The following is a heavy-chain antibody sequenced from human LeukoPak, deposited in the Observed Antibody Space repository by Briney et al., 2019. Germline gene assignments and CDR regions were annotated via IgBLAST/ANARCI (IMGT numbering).Heavy chain of an antibody. CDR1: GFTFSSYA. CDR2: ISSNGGST. V-gene: IGHV3-64D*06. CDR3: VRGDVLLWFGELLGTPSDFDY. Sequence: GGSLRLSCSASGFTFSSYAMHWVRQAPGKGLEYVSAISSNGGSTYYADSVKGRFTISRDNSKNTLYLQMSSLRAEDTDVYYCVRGDVLLWFGELLGTPSDFDYWGQGTLVTVSS. J-gene: IGHJ4*02. D-gene: IGHD3-10*01.